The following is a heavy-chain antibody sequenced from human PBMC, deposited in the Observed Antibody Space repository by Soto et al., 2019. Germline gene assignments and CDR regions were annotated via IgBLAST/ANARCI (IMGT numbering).Heavy chain of an antibody. J-gene: IGHJ3*02. CDR3: ARDGPIIAAAGTDAFDI. Sequence: GGSLRLSCAASGFTFSSYAMHWVRQAPGKGLEWVAVISHDGSNKYYADSVKGRFTISRDNSKNTLYLQMNSLRAEDTAVYYCARDGPIIAAAGTDAFDIWGQGTMVTVSS. CDR1: GFTFSSYA. D-gene: IGHD6-13*01. CDR2: ISHDGSNK. V-gene: IGHV3-30*04.